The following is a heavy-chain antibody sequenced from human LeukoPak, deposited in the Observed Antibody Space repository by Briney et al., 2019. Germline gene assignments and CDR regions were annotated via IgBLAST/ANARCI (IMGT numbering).Heavy chain of an antibody. Sequence: GGSLRLSCTASGFTFGDYAMSWVRQAPGKGLEWVGFIRSKAYGGTTEYAASVKGRFTISRDDSKSIAYLQMNSLKTEDTAAYYCTRFEQWLVTPDYWGQGTLVTVSS. J-gene: IGHJ4*02. CDR2: IRSKAYGGTT. CDR1: GFTFGDYA. CDR3: TRFEQWLVTPDY. D-gene: IGHD6-19*01. V-gene: IGHV3-49*04.